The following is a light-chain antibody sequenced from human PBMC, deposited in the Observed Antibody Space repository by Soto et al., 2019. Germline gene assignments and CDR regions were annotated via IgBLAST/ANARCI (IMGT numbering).Light chain of an antibody. CDR3: QSYDNSLSGNYV. CDR1: SSNIGAGFD. CDR2: GTR. Sequence: SVLTQPPSVSGAPGQRVTISCTGNSSNIGAGFDAHWYQQVPGTAPKLLIYGTRSRPSGVPDRFSGSKSGASASLAITGLQAEDEAEYYCQSYDNSLSGNYVFGSGTKGHRP. J-gene: IGLJ1*01. V-gene: IGLV1-40*01.